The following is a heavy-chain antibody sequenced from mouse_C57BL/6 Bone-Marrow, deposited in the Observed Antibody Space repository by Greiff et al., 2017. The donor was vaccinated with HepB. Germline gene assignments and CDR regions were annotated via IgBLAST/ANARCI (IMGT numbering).Heavy chain of an antibody. Sequence: EVQRVESEGGLVQPGSSMKLSCTASGFTFSDYYMAWVRQVPEKGLEWVANINYDGSSTYYLDSLKSRFIISRDNAKNILYLQMSSLKSEDTATYYCARVMMVTTVPHWYFDVWGTGTTVTVSS. J-gene: IGHJ1*03. CDR3: ARVMMVTTVPHWYFDV. V-gene: IGHV5-16*01. CDR1: GFTFSDYY. CDR2: INYDGSST. D-gene: IGHD2-3*01.